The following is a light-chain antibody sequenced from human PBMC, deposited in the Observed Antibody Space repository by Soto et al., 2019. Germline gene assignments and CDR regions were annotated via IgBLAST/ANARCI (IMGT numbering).Light chain of an antibody. V-gene: IGKV1-9*01. CDR3: LQHNSYPLT. CDR1: QDIAIY. Sequence: IQLTQSPSSLSASVGDRVTITCQASQDIAIYLAWYQQKPGEAPKLLIYAASSLQSGVPSRFSGSGSGTEFTLTISSLQPEDFATYYCLQHNSYPLTFAGGTKVDIK. J-gene: IGKJ4*01. CDR2: AAS.